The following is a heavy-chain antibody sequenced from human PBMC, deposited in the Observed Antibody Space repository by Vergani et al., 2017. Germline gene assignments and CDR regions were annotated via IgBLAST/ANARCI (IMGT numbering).Heavy chain of an antibody. CDR1: EYTFSDYN. J-gene: IGHJ5*01. CDR3: AHSWNFVWRDWFDS. D-gene: IGHD1-26*01. V-gene: IGHV1-2*02. CDR2: ISPKTGDT. Sequence: QVQLMQSGPVMKKPGGSMKVSCQASEYTFSDYNIHWVRQAPGQGLQWMGWISPKTGDTHYLQRFQDRVTMTRDSSTKTVYLKMTRLTSDDTAIYYCAHSWNFVWRDWFDSWGPGTLVTVSS.